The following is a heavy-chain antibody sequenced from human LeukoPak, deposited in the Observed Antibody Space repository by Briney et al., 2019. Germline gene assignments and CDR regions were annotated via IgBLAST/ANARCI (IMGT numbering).Heavy chain of an antibody. D-gene: IGHD3-9*01. CDR3: ARLAYYDILTGFDP. J-gene: IGHJ5*02. CDR2: IYYSGSA. CDR1: GGSISSSSYY. Sequence: RPSETLSLTCTVSGGSISSSSYYWGWIRQPPGKGLEWIGSIYYSGSAYYNPSLKSRVTISVDTSKNQFSLKLSSVTAADTAVYYCARLAYYDILTGFDPWGQGTLVTVSS. V-gene: IGHV4-39*01.